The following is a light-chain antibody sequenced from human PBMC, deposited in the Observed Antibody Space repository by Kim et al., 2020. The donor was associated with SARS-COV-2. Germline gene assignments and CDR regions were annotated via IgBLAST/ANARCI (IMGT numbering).Light chain of an antibody. J-gene: IGLJ1*01. CDR3: QAWDSSTEV. Sequence: SVSPGQTASITCSGDKLGDKYACWYQQKPGQSPVLVIYRDSKRPSGIPERFSGSNSGNTATLTISGTQAMDEADYYCQAWDSSTEVFGTGTKVTVL. CDR1: KLGDKY. CDR2: RDS. V-gene: IGLV3-1*01.